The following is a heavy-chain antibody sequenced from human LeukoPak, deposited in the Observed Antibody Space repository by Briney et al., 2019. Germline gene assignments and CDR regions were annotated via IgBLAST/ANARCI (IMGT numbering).Heavy chain of an antibody. V-gene: IGHV3-23*01. D-gene: IGHD3-22*01. CDR2: ISGSGGST. Sequence: GGSLRLSCAASGFTFSSYAMSWVRQAPGKGLEWVSAISGSGGSTYHADSVKGRFTISRDNSKNTLYLQMNSLRAEDTAVYYCAKATQGYYDSSGYYLFSTGLDYWGQGTLVAVSS. J-gene: IGHJ4*02. CDR1: GFTFSSYA. CDR3: AKATQGYYDSSGYYLFSTGLDY.